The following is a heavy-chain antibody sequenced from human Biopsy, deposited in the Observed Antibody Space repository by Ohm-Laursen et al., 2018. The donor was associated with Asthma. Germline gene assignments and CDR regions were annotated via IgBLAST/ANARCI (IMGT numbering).Heavy chain of an antibody. CDR1: GYTFNSAG. Sequence: PSVKVSCKTSGYTFNSAGITWVRQAPGQGLEWMGWISVYNGNTKVAQKLQDRVTVITDTSTSTAYMELRSLRSDDTAVYFCARAVDYSHYYGIDVWGQGTTVTVS. J-gene: IGHJ6*02. CDR3: ARAVDYSHYYGIDV. V-gene: IGHV1-18*01. D-gene: IGHD3-10*01. CDR2: ISVYNGNT.